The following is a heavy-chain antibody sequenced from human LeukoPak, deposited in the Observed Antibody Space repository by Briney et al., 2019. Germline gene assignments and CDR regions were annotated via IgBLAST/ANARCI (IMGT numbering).Heavy chain of an antibody. CDR2: ISYDGSNK. Sequence: PGRSLRLSCAASGFTFSSHAMHWVRQAPGKGLEWVAFISYDGSNKYYADSMKGRFTISRDNSKNTLYLQFNSLRAEETAVFYCARDLTVNWGQGTLVTVSS. D-gene: IGHD4-17*01. J-gene: IGHJ4*02. V-gene: IGHV3-30-3*01. CDR1: GFTFSSHA. CDR3: ARDLTVN.